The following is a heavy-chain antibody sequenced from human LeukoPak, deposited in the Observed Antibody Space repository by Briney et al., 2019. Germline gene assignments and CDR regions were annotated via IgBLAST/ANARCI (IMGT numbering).Heavy chain of an antibody. J-gene: IGHJ4*02. CDR1: GGSISSYY. CDR3: ARVHDSSGYSGFDY. CDR2: IYYSGST. D-gene: IGHD3-22*01. V-gene: IGHV4-59*01. Sequence: SETLSLTCTVSGGSISSYYWSWIRQPPGKGLEWIGYIYYSGSTNYNPSLKSRVTISVDTSKNQFSLKLSSVTAADTAVYYCARVHDSSGYSGFDYWGQGTLVTVSS.